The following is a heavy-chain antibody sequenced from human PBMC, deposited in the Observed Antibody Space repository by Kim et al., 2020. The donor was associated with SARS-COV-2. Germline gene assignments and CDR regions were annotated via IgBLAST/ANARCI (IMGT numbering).Heavy chain of an antibody. CDR1: GGSFSGRY. J-gene: IGHJ2*01. CDR3: ATGPSGYIYGSFLRYFDL. CDR2: IYHGGST. Sequence: SETLSLTCAVYGGSFSGRYWNWIRQPPGKGLEWIGEIYHGGSTNYSPSPKSRVTISVDTSKNQFSLKVTSVTAADTAVYYCATGPSGYIYGSFLRYFDLWGSGTLVTVS. V-gene: IGHV4-34*01. D-gene: IGHD5-18*01.